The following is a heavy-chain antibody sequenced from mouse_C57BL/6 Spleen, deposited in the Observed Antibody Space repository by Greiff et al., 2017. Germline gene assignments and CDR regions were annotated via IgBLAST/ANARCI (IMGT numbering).Heavy chain of an antibody. J-gene: IGHJ2*01. CDR1: GFTFSDYG. CDR3: ARGLLLPGYFDY. Sequence: DVKLVESGGGLVKPGGSLKLSCAASGFTFSDYGMHWVRQAPEKGLEWVAYISSGSSTIYYADTVKGRFTISRDNAKNTLFLQMTSLRSEDTAMYYCARGLLLPGYFDYWGQGTTLTVSS. CDR2: ISSGSSTI. V-gene: IGHV5-17*01. D-gene: IGHD1-1*01.